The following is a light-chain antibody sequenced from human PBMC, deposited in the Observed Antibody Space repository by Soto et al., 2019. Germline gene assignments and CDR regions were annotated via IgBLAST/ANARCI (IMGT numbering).Light chain of an antibody. J-gene: IGKJ4*01. CDR2: AAY. CDR3: XXYNSAPLT. Sequence: DIRMTQSPSSLSASVGDRVTITCRASLPISNYLAWYQQKPGKIPNLLIYAAYTLQAGFPSRFSGSGSGTDFTLTISSLXPXXVAAXXXXXYNSAPLTFGGGTKVEIK. V-gene: IGKV1-27*01. CDR1: LPISNY.